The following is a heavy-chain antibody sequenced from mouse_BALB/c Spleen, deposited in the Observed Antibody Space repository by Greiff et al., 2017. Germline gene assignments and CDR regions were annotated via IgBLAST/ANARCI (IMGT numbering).Heavy chain of an antibody. CDR1: GFNIKDTY. J-gene: IGHJ3*01. V-gene: IGHV14-3*02. D-gene: IGHD1-1*01. CDR2: IDPANGNT. CDR3: AANYYGSSRWGFGY. Sequence: VQLQQPGAELVKPGASVKLSCTASGFNIKDTYMHWVKQRPEQGLEWIGRIDPANGNTKYDPKFQGKATITADTSSNTAYLQLSSLTSEDTAVYYCAANYYGSSRWGFGYWGQGTLVTVSA.